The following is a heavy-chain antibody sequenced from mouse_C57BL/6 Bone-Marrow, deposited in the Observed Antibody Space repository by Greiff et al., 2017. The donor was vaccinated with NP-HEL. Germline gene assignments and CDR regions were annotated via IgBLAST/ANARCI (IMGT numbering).Heavy chain of an antibody. J-gene: IGHJ2*01. CDR2: IYPGDGDT. CDR3: ARGMRVRRGDYFDY. Sequence: VQLVESGPELVKPGASVKISCKASGYAFSSSWMNWVKQRPGKGLEWIGRIYPGDGDTNYNGKFKGKATLTADKSSSTAYMQLSSLTSEDSAVYFCARGMRVRRGDYFDYWGQGTTLTVSS. D-gene: IGHD1-2*01. V-gene: IGHV1-82*01. CDR1: GYAFSSSW.